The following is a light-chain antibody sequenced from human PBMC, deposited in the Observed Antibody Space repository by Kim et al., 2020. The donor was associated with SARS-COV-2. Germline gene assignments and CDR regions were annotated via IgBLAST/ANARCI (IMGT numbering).Light chain of an antibody. CDR3: QQYGGSPMYS. J-gene: IGKJ2*01. CDR2: GTS. V-gene: IGKV3-20*01. CDR1: QNVLSNY. Sequence: SPGERAPLSCRASQNVLSNYLAWYQQKPGQAPRLLIYGTSSRATDIPDRFSGSGSGTDFTLTINRLEPEDFALYYCQQYGGSPMYSFGQGTKLEI.